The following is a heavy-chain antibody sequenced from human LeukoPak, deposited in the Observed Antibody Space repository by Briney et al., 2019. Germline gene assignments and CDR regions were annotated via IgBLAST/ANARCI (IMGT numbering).Heavy chain of an antibody. J-gene: IGHJ4*02. V-gene: IGHV1-2*02. Sequence: ASVTVSCKASGYTFTGYYMHWVRQAPGQGLEWMGWIDPNSGGTNYAQKFQGRVTMTRDTSISTAYMELSRLRSDDTAVSYCARDSVAVDGSSSREPFDYWGQGTLVTVSS. D-gene: IGHD6-6*01. CDR3: ARDSVAVDGSSSREPFDY. CDR2: IDPNSGGT. CDR1: GYTFTGYY.